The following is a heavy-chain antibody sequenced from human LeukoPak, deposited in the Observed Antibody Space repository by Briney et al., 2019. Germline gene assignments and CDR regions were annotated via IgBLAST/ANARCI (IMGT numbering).Heavy chain of an antibody. Sequence: GGSLRLSCAASGFTFSNYWMSWVRQAPGKGLEWVANIKEDGSEKYHVDSVKGRFTVSRDNAKNSLYLQMNSLRAEDTAVYYCAKLQKRDSRDYWGQGTMVTVSS. CDR2: IKEDGSEK. CDR3: AKLQKRDSRDY. D-gene: IGHD1-7*01. CDR1: GFTFSNYW. J-gene: IGHJ4*02. V-gene: IGHV3-7*02.